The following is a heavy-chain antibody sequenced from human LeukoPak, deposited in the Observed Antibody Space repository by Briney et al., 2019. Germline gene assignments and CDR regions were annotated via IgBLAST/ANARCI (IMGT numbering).Heavy chain of an antibody. D-gene: IGHD3-10*01. CDR3: VGAMVRGVSNIYYYYYMDV. CDR1: GFTLDDYA. CDR2: ISWNSIGI. J-gene: IGHJ6*03. V-gene: IGHV3-9*01. Sequence: GGSLRLSCAAFGFTLDDYAMHWVRQVPGKGLEWVSGISWNSIGIGYADSVKGRFTISRDNARNSLFLQVNNLSPEDTALYYCVGAMVRGVSNIYYYYYMDVWGKGTTVTVSS.